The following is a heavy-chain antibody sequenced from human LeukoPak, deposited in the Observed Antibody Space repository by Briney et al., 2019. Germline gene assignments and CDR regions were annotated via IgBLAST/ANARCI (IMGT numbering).Heavy chain of an antibody. J-gene: IGHJ3*02. V-gene: IGHV4-59*08. CDR2: TYYSGST. D-gene: IGHD3-16*01. Sequence: EASETLSLTCTVSGGSISSYYWSWIRQPPGKGLEWIGYTYYSGSTNYNPSLKSRVTISVDTSKNQFSLKLSSVTAADTAVYYCARPAYDYVWGTGAFDIWGQGTMVTVSS. CDR1: GGSISSYY. CDR3: ARPAYDYVWGTGAFDI.